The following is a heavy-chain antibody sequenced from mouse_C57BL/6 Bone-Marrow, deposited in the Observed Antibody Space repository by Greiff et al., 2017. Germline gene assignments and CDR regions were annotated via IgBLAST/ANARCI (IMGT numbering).Heavy chain of an antibody. D-gene: IGHD4-1*01. CDR2: IDPSDSYT. CDR1: GYTFTSYW. V-gene: IGHV1-59*01. Sequence: QVQLQQPGAELVRPGTSVKLSCKASGYTFTSYWLHWVKQRPGQGLEWIGVIDPSDSYTNYNQKFKGKATLTVDTSSSTAYMQLSSLTSEDSAVYYCAGLNWAWFDYWGQGTLVTVSA. J-gene: IGHJ3*01. CDR3: AGLNWAWFDY.